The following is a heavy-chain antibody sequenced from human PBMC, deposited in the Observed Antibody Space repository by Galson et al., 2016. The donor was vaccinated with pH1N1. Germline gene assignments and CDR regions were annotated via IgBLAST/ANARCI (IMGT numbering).Heavy chain of an antibody. J-gene: IGHJ6*01. CDR1: GFTFKNYW. D-gene: IGHD3-3*01. V-gene: IGHV3-74*01. CDR3: ARGGDYDLYGMDV. CDR2: IKTDGNNT. Sequence: SLRLSCAASGFTFKNYWIHWVRQVPGKGLVWVSRIKTDGNNTDYADSVKGRFTISRDNAKNTLYLHMSSLRAEDTAVYYCARGGDYDLYGMDVWGQGTTVTGSS.